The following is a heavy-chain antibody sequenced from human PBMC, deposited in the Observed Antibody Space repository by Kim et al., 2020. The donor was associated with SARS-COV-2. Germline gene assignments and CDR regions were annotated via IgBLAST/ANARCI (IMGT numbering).Heavy chain of an antibody. J-gene: IGHJ6*02. Sequence: SVKVSCKASGGTFSSYAISWVRQAPGQGLEWMGGIIPIFGTANYAQKFQGRVTITADESTSTAYMELSSLRSEDTAVYYCARGRLGIWSGYQHYYYYGMDVWGQGTTVTVSS. D-gene: IGHD3-3*01. CDR2: IIPIFGTA. V-gene: IGHV1-69*13. CDR1: GGTFSSYA. CDR3: ARGRLGIWSGYQHYYYYGMDV.